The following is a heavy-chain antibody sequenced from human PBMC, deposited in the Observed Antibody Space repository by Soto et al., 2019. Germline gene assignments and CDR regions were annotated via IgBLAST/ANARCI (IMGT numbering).Heavy chain of an antibody. CDR2: IYYSGST. V-gene: IGHV4-39*01. J-gene: IGHJ4*02. CDR1: GGSISSSTYY. CDR3: AGQWVADWGHFDY. Sequence: QLQLQESGPGLVKPSETLSLTCTVSGGSISSSTYYWGWVRQPPGKGLEWIGTIYYSGSTYYNPSLHRRLTIPGATAKNQFSLMLYSVTAADTAVYYCAGQWVADWGHFDYWGQGTLVTVSS. D-gene: IGHD3-9*01.